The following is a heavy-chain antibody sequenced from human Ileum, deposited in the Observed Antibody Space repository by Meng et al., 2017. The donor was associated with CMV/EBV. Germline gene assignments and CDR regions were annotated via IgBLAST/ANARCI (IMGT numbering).Heavy chain of an antibody. J-gene: IGHJ4*02. Sequence: GESLKISCAASGFTFSSYAMSWVRQAPGKGLEWVSVIYSGGSSTYYADSVKGRFTISRDNSKNALYLQVNSLRAEDTAVYYCARDAPAIIDYWGQGTLVTVSS. CDR3: ARDAPAIIDY. CDR2: IYSGGSST. CDR1: GFTFSSYA. V-gene: IGHV3-23*03. D-gene: IGHD2-2*01.